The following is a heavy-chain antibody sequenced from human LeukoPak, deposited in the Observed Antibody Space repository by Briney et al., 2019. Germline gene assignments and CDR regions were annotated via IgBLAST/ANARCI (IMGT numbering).Heavy chain of an antibody. CDR3: ARAYSSGSLDY. CDR1: GYTFTGYY. J-gene: IGHJ4*02. CDR2: INPNSGGT. Sequence: ASVKVSCTASGYTFTGYYMHWVRQAPGQGLEWMGWINPNSGGTNYAQEFQGWVTMTRDTSISTAYMELSRLRSDDTAVYYCARAYSSGSLDYWGQGTLVTVSS. D-gene: IGHD6-19*01. V-gene: IGHV1-2*04.